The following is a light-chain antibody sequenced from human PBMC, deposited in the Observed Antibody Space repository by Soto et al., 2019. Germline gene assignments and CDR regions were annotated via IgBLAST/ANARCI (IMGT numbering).Light chain of an antibody. V-gene: IGLV6-57*03. Sequence: NFMLTQPHSVSESPGKTVTISCTRSGGSIATNFVQWYQQRPGSAPTTVIYEDNQRSSGVPDRFSGSLDASSNSASLTISGLRTEDEAYYYCQSYDNSNVVFGGGTKLTVL. CDR3: QSYDNSNVV. J-gene: IGLJ2*01. CDR2: EDN. CDR1: GGSIATNF.